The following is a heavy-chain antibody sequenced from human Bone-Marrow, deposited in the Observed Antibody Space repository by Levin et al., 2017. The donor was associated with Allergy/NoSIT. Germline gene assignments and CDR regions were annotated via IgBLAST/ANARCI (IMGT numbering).Heavy chain of an antibody. CDR1: GFTFSSYS. CDR2: ISRSGSYI. V-gene: IGHV3-21*01. J-gene: IGHJ3*02. Sequence: LSLTCAASGFTFSSYSMHWVRQAPGKGLEWVSSISRSGSYIYQADSVKGRFTISRDNAKNSLYLHMNSVRAEDTAVYYCARVPTPDDAFDIWGQGTMVTVSS. CDR3: ARVPTPDDAFDI.